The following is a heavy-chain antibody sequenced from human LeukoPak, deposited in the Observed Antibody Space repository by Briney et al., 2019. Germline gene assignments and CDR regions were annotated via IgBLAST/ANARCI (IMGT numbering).Heavy chain of an antibody. D-gene: IGHD3-22*01. CDR3: AKAPNYDSSGYYADY. Sequence: GGSLRLSCAAPGFTFSSYGMHWVRQAPGKGLEWVAVISYDGSNKYYADSVKGRFTISRDNSKNTLYLQMNSLRAEDTAVYYCAKAPNYDSSGYYADYWGQGTPVTVSS. CDR2: ISYDGSNK. CDR1: GFTFSSYG. J-gene: IGHJ4*02. V-gene: IGHV3-30*18.